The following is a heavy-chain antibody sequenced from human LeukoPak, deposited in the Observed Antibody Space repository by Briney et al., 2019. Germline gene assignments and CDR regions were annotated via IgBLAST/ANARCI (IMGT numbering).Heavy chain of an antibody. CDR3: ARNSRGYYYDSSPPV. Sequence: GGSLRLSCAASGFTFSSYGMHWVRQAPGKGLEWVAVIWYDGSNKYYADSVKGRFTISRDNSKNTLYLQMNSLRAEDTAVYYCARNSRGYYYDSSPPVWGQGTLVTVSS. CDR1: GFTFSSYG. J-gene: IGHJ4*02. V-gene: IGHV3-33*01. CDR2: IWYDGSNK. D-gene: IGHD3-22*01.